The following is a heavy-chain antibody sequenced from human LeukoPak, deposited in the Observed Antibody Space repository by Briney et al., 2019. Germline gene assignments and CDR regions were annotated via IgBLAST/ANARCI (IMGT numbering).Heavy chain of an antibody. CDR2: ISGSGGST. D-gene: IGHD3-3*01. Sequence: GGPLRLSCAASGFTFSSYAMSWVRQAPGKGLEWVSAISGSGGSTYYADSVKGRFTISRDNSKNTLYLQMNSLRAEDTAVYYCAKDPSQWSIYYFDYWGQGTLVTVSS. CDR1: GFTFSSYA. V-gene: IGHV3-23*01. J-gene: IGHJ4*02. CDR3: AKDPSQWSIYYFDY.